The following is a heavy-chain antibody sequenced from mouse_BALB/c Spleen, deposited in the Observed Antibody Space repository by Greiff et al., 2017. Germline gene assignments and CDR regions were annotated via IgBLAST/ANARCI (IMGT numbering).Heavy chain of an antibody. V-gene: IGHV2-2*02. D-gene: IGHD2-3*01. J-gene: IGHJ4*01. CDR3: ATIYDGYSLNY. CDR1: GFSLTSYG. CDR2: IWSGGST. Sequence: VQLQQSGPGLVQPSQSLSITCTVSGFSLTSYGVHWVRQSPGKGLEWLGVIWSGGSTDYNAAFISRLSISKDNSKSQVFFKMNSLQANDTAIYYCATIYDGYSLNYWGQGTSVTVSS.